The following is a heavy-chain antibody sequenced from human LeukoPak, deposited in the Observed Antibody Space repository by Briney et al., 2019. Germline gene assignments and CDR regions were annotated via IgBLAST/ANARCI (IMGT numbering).Heavy chain of an antibody. J-gene: IGHJ4*02. D-gene: IGHD1-26*01. Sequence: GGSLRLSCAASGFTFSSYAMSWVRQAPGKGLEWVSAISGSGGSTYYADSVKGRFTVSRDNAKNSLYLQMNSLRAEDTALYYCAKDISPIVGATTCFDYWGQGTLVTVSS. CDR1: GFTFSSYA. V-gene: IGHV3-23*01. CDR3: AKDISPIVGATTCFDY. CDR2: ISGSGGST.